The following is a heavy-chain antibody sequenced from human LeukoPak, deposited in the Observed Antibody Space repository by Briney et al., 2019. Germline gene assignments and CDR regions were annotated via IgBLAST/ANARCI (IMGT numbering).Heavy chain of an antibody. Sequence: PGGSLRLSCGASGFTFSSYSMKWVRQAPGKGLEWVSYIGSSGNYIYYADSVKGRFTISRDNAQNSLYIQMISLRGEDTAVYYCARDLSQGATTNTHGYFDYWGQGALVTVSS. CDR1: GFTFSSYS. J-gene: IGHJ4*02. D-gene: IGHD1/OR15-1a*01. V-gene: IGHV3-21*04. CDR3: ARDLSQGATTNTHGYFDY. CDR2: IGSSGNYI.